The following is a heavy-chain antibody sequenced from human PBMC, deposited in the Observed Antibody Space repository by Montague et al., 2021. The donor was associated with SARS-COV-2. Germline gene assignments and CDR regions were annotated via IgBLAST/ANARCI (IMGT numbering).Heavy chain of an antibody. D-gene: IGHD2-21*02. CDR3: ARAYCGGDCYFYWYFDL. V-gene: IGHV6-1*01. J-gene: IGHJ2*01. CDR1: GDSVSSNIAT. Sequence: CAISGDSVSSNIATWNWIRQSPSRGLEWLGRTHYRSKWYNDYAVSVKSRVIISPDTSNNRISLQLNSVTPEDTAVYYCARAYCGGDCYFYWYFDLWGRGTLVTVSS. CDR2: THYRSKWYN.